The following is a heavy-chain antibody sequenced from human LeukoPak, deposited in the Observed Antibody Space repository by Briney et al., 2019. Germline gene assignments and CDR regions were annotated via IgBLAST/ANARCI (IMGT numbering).Heavy chain of an antibody. CDR3: ARDLGWFDP. CDR1: GDSVSSNSVA. CDR2: TYYRSKWYN. J-gene: IGHJ5*02. D-gene: IGHD3-16*01. V-gene: IGHV6-1*01. Sequence: SQTLSLTCAISGDSVSSNSVAWNWIRQSPSRGLEWLARTYYRSKWYNDYAVSVRSRITINPDTSKNQFSLRLNSVTPEDTAVYYCARDLGWFDPWGQGTLVTVSS.